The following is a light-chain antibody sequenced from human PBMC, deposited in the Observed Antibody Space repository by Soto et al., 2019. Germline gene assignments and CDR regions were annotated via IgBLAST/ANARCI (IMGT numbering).Light chain of an antibody. Sequence: EIVLTQSPATVSLSPGERATLSCRASQSVSSYLAWYQQKPGQAPRLLIYDASNRATGIPARFSGDGSGTDFTLTISSLEPEDSGVYYCQQRNDWVTFGGGTKVDI. V-gene: IGKV3-11*01. CDR2: DAS. CDR3: QQRNDWVT. CDR1: QSVSSY. J-gene: IGKJ4*01.